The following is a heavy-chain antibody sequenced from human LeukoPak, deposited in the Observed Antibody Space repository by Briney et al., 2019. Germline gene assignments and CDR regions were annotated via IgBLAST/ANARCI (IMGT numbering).Heavy chain of an antibody. CDR1: GFTFSNYA. J-gene: IGHJ3*02. CDR3: AKDLGDYYDSSAPPEDAFDI. CDR2: ISGSGSGT. Sequence: GSLRLSCAASGFTFSNYAVNWVRQAPGKGLEWVSGISGSGSGTYYADSVKGRFTISRDNSKNTLYLQMNSLRAEDTAVYYCAKDLGDYYDSSAPPEDAFDIWGQGTMVTVSS. V-gene: IGHV3-23*01. D-gene: IGHD3-22*01.